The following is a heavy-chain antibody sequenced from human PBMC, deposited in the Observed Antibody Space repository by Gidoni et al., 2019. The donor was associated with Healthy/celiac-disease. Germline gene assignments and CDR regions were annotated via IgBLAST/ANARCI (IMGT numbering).Heavy chain of an antibody. CDR2: LYYSGNT. D-gene: IGHD3-10*01. V-gene: IGHV4-31*03. Sequence: QVQLQESGPGLVKPSQTLSLTCTVSGGPISSGGYYWSWIRQHPGKGLEWIGYLYYSGNTYYNPSLKSRVTISVDTSKNQFSLKLSSVTAADTAVYYCARVPYYYGSGSPVDYWGQGTLVTVSS. J-gene: IGHJ4*02. CDR1: GGPISSGGYY. CDR3: ARVPYYYGSGSPVDY.